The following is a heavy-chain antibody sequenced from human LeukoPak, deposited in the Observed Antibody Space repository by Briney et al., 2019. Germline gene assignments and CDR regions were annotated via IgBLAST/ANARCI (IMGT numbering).Heavy chain of an antibody. CDR3: ARGGIAAAGY. J-gene: IGHJ4*02. V-gene: IGHV1-18*01. D-gene: IGHD6-13*01. Sequence: ASVKVSCTAYGYTFTSYGISWVGQAPRQGLEWMRWISAHNGNTNYAQKLQGRVTMTTDSSTSTAYMELRSLRSDDTAVYYCARGGIAAAGYWGQGTLFTVSS. CDR1: GYTFTSYG. CDR2: ISAHNGNT.